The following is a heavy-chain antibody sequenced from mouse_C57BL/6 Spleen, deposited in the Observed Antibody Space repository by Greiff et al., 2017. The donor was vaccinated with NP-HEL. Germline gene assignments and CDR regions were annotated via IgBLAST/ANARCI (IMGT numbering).Heavy chain of an antibody. V-gene: IGHV5-12*01. Sequence: EVNVVESGGGLVQPGGSLKLSCAASGFTFSDYYMYWVRQTPEKRLEWVAYISNGGGSTYYPDTVKGRFTISRDNAKNTLYLQMSRLKSEDTAMYYCARGDYGSSWGYAMDYWGQGTSVTVSS. J-gene: IGHJ4*01. CDR1: GFTFSDYY. CDR3: ARGDYGSSWGYAMDY. CDR2: ISNGGGST. D-gene: IGHD1-1*01.